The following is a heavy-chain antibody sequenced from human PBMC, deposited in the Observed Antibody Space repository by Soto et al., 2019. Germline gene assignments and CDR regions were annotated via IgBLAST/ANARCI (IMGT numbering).Heavy chain of an antibody. CDR2: IYYSGST. Sequence: SQTLSLTCTVSGDSISSSDYYWGWIRQPPGKGLEWIGNIYYSGSTSYNPSLKSRVTISVDTSKNQFSLKLSSVTAADTAVYYCARHAEYYDYIWGSYRYEIYDYWGQGTLVTVSS. J-gene: IGHJ4*02. CDR1: GDSISSSDYY. D-gene: IGHD3-16*02. CDR3: ARHAEYYDYIWGSYRYEIYDY. V-gene: IGHV4-39*01.